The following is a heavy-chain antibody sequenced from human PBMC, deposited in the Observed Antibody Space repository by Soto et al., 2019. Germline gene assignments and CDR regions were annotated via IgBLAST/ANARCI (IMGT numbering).Heavy chain of an antibody. D-gene: IGHD6-13*01. CDR1: GYTFTSYY. J-gene: IGHJ4*02. V-gene: IGHV1-46*03. CDR3: ARELGIAAAGDSIDY. Sequence: GASVKVSCKASGYTFTSYYMHWVRQAPGQGLEWMGIINPSGGSTSYAQKFQGRVTMTRDTSTSTVYMELSSLRSEDTAVYYCARELGIAAAGDSIDYWGQGTLVTVSS. CDR2: INPSGGST.